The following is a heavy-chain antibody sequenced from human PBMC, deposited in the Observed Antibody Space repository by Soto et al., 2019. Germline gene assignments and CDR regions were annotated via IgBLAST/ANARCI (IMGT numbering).Heavy chain of an antibody. CDR1: GGSISSYY. Sequence: QVQLQESGPGLVKPSETLSLTCTVSGGSISSYYWSWIRQPPGKGLEWIGYIYYSGSTNYNPSLKSRVTIAVDTSKNPFSLKPSSVTAADTAVYYCTRQHDYGDAIAYWGQGTLVTVSS. V-gene: IGHV4-59*01. D-gene: IGHD4-17*01. J-gene: IGHJ4*02. CDR2: IYYSGST. CDR3: TRQHDYGDAIAY.